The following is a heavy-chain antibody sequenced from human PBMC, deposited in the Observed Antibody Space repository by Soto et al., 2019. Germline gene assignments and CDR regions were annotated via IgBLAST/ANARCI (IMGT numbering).Heavy chain of an antibody. V-gene: IGHV4-59*08. D-gene: IGHD3-3*02. CDR3: ARHLALAYYFDY. CDR1: GGSMRSSHY. J-gene: IGHJ4*02. Sequence: PSETLSLTCTVSGGSMRSSHYWTWIRQPPGKGLEWIGYIYYSGSANYNPSLKSRVTISVDTSKNQFSLKLSSVTAADTAVYYCARHLALAYYFDYWGQGSLVTVSS. CDR2: IYYSGSA.